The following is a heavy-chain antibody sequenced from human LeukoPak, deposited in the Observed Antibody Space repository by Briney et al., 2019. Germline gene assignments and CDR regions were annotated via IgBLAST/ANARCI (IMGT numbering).Heavy chain of an antibody. CDR1: GGSFSGYY. D-gene: IGHD1-14*01. J-gene: IGHJ4*02. CDR2: INHSGST. Sequence: SETLSLTCAVYGGSFSGYYWSWIRQPPGKGLEWIGEINHSGSTNYNPSLKSRVTISVDTSKNQFSLKLSSVTAADTAVYYCVRGSENPFYFDYWGQGTLVTVSS. V-gene: IGHV4-34*01. CDR3: VRGSENPFYFDY.